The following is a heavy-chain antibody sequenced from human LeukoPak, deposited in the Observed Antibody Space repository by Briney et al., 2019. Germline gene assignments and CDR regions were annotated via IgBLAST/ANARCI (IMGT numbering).Heavy chain of an antibody. CDR2: IFHSGST. D-gene: IGHD3-22*01. CDR3: ATRSYYDTSGVYGMDV. CDR1: GGSISISSSNW. Sequence: SETLSLTCAVSGGSISISSSNWWSWVRQPPGKGLEWIGEIFHSGSTNYNPSLKSRVTISVDKSKNQFSLKLSSLTAADTAVYYCATRSYYDTSGVYGMDVWGQGTTVTVSS. J-gene: IGHJ6*02. V-gene: IGHV4-4*02.